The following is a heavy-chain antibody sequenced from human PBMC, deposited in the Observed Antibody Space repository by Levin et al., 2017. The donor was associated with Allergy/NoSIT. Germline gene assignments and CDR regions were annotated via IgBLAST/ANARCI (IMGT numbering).Heavy chain of an antibody. J-gene: IGHJ5*01. CDR1: FSSLLLFPSS. Sequence: SETLSLTCSVFFSSLLLFPSSWSWIRQPSEKGLAWIGYIHPSGFTYFNPSLPSRVPLSFYRPGNQFSLKFDSVTAADTAVDYCARGPPLASWCQGILVTVSS. V-gene: IGHV4-30-2*01. CDR2: IHPSGFT. CDR3: ARGPPLAS.